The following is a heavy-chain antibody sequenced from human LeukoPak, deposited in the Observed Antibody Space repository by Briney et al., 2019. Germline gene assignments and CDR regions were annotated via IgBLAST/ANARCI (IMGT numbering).Heavy chain of an antibody. Sequence: GRSLRLSCAASGFTFSSYGMHWVRQAPGKGLEWVAVISYDGSNKYYADSVKGRFTISRDNSKNTLYLQMNSLRAEDTAVYYCAKDHSYGYRPEYFQHWGQGTLVTVSS. CDR2: ISYDGSNK. J-gene: IGHJ1*01. CDR1: GFTFSSYG. D-gene: IGHD5-18*01. CDR3: AKDHSYGYRPEYFQH. V-gene: IGHV3-30*18.